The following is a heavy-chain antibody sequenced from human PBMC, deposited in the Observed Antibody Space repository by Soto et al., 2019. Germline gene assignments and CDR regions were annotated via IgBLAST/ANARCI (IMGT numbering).Heavy chain of an antibody. J-gene: IGHJ4*02. V-gene: IGHV4-30-2*01. D-gene: IGHD3-22*01. CDR3: ASSYDSSGYYYMDY. Sequence: SETLSLTCAVSGGSISSGGYSWSWIRQPPGKGLEWIGYIYHSGSTYYNPSLKSRVTISVDRSKNQFSLKLSSVTAADTAVYYCASSYDSSGYYYMDYWGQGTLVTVSS. CDR2: IYHSGST. CDR1: GGSISSGGYS.